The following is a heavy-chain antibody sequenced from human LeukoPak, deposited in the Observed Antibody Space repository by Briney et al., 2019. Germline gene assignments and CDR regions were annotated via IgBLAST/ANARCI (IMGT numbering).Heavy chain of an antibody. Sequence: ASGPTLVKPTQTLTLPCTFSGFSLSTSGVGVGWIRQPPGKALEWLALIYWDDDKRYSPSLKSRLTITKDTSKNQVVLTMTNMDPVDTATYYCAHAGDYYDSSGYYYLSYYFDYWGQGTLVTVSS. CDR1: GFSLSTSGVG. CDR3: AHAGDYYDSSGYYYLSYYFDY. D-gene: IGHD3-22*01. V-gene: IGHV2-5*02. CDR2: IYWDDDK. J-gene: IGHJ4*02.